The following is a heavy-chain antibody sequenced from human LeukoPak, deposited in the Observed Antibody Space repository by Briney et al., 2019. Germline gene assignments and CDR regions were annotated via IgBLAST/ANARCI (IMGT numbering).Heavy chain of an antibody. V-gene: IGHV3-23*01. D-gene: IGHD6-13*01. CDR3: ARDPLGSSWYYDY. CDR2: ISDSGGRT. J-gene: IGHJ4*02. CDR1: GITLSNYG. Sequence: GGSLRLSCAVSGITLSNYGMSWVRQAPGKGLEWVAGISDSGGRTNYADSVKGRFTISRDNSKNTLYLQMNSLRAEDTAVYYCARDPLGSSWYYDYWGQGTLVTVSS.